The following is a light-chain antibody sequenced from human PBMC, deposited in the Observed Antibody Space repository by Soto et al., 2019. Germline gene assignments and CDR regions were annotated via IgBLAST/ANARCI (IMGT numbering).Light chain of an antibody. CDR3: AAWDDSLNGFYV. CDR1: NSNIGSHT. CDR2: SNN. V-gene: IGLV1-44*01. Sequence: QSVLTQPPSASGTPGQRVTMTCSGGNSNIGSHTVNWYQHLPGTAPTLLIFSNNQRPSWVPARFSCSKPGTSAYLAISGLQSGEEGDYYCAAWDDSLNGFYVFGTGTKVTVL. J-gene: IGLJ1*01.